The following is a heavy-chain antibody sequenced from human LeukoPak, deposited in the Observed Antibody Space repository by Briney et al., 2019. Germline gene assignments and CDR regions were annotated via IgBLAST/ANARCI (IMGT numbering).Heavy chain of an antibody. V-gene: IGHV4-34*01. Sequence: PSETLSLTCAVYGGSFSGYYWSWIRQPPGKGLEWIGEINHSGSTNYNPSLKSRVTISVDTSKNQFSLKLSSVTAADTAVYYCARIRWDAVRGVIITFFDYWGQGTLVTVSS. J-gene: IGHJ4*02. CDR3: ARIRWDAVRGVIITFFDY. CDR1: GGSFSGYY. CDR2: INHSGST. D-gene: IGHD3-10*01.